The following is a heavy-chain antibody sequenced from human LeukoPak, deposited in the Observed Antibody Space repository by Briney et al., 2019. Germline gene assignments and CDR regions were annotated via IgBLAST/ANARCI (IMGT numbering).Heavy chain of an antibody. CDR2: ISGSGGST. J-gene: IGHJ4*02. CDR1: GFTFSSYA. V-gene: IGHV3-23*01. D-gene: IGHD3-10*01. CDR3: AKDIYYGSGSYYLAPFDY. Sequence: GGSLRLSCAASGFTFSSYAMSWVRQAPGKGLEWVSAISGSGGSTYYADSVKGRFTISRDNSKNTLYLQMNSLRAEDTAVYYCAKDIYYGSGSYYLAPFDYWGQGPLVTVSS.